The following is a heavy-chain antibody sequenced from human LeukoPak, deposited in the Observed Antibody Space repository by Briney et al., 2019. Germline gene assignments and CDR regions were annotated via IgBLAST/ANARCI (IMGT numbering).Heavy chain of an antibody. CDR3: ARDQCSGGSCYSYHFDY. Sequence: ASVKVSCKASGGTFSSYAISWVRQAPGQGLEWMGRIIPIFGTANYAQKFQGRATITTDESTSTAYMELSSLRSEDTAVYYCARDQCSGGSCYSYHFDYWGQGTLVTVSS. J-gene: IGHJ4*02. D-gene: IGHD2-15*01. CDR2: IIPIFGTA. V-gene: IGHV1-69*05. CDR1: GGTFSSYA.